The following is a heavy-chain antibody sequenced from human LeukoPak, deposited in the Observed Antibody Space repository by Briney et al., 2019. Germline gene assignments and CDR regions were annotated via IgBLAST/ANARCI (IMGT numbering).Heavy chain of an antibody. Sequence: GGSLRLSCVASGFNISNYRINWVRQAPGKGLEWLSSISTRNKYRQYADSLKGRFTISRDNAKNSSYLHIGSLRAEDTAVYYCARDVGFNNGWPAWGQGTLVTVSS. J-gene: IGHJ5*02. V-gene: IGHV3-21*06. D-gene: IGHD6-19*01. CDR2: ISTRNKYR. CDR3: ARDVGFNNGWPA. CDR1: GFNISNYR.